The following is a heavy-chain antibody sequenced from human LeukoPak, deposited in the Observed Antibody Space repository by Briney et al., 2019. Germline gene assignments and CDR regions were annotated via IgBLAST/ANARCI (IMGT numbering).Heavy chain of an antibody. J-gene: IGHJ4*02. Sequence: SETLSLTCTVSGGSISSSSYYWGWIRQPPGKGLEWIGSIYYSGSTYYNPSLKSRVTISVDTSKNQFSLKLSSVTAADTAVYYCAADYGGNSEVFDYWGQGTLVTVSS. CDR3: AADYGGNSEVFDY. CDR2: IYYSGST. CDR1: GGSISSSSYY. V-gene: IGHV4-39*07. D-gene: IGHD4-23*01.